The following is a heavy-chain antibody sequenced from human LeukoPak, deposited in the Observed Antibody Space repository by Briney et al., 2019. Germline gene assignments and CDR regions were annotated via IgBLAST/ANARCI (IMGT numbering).Heavy chain of an antibody. V-gene: IGHV4-34*01. CDR1: GGSFSGYY. Sequence: SETLSLTCTVYGGSFSGYYWSWIRQPPGKGLEWIGEINHSGSTNYNPSLKSRVTISVDTSKNQFSLKLSPVTAADTAVYYCARGYYYDSGGYYFPHDAFDIWGQGTMVTVSS. J-gene: IGHJ3*02. CDR3: ARGYYYDSGGYYFPHDAFDI. CDR2: INHSGST. D-gene: IGHD3-22*01.